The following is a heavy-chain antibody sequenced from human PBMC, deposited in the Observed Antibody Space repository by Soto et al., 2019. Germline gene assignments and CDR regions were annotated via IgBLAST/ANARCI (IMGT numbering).Heavy chain of an antibody. CDR2: IYPADSNT. V-gene: IGHV5-51*03. D-gene: IGHD3-16*01. CDR3: ARFFRGGADY. CDR1: GYRFPTYW. J-gene: IGHJ4*02. Sequence: EVQLIQSGAEVKKPGESLKISCKVSGYRFPTYWIGWVRQMPGKGLEWVGIIYPADSNTRYSPSFQGQVTISADKSISTAYLQWSSLRASDTAMYYCARFFRGGADYWGQGTLVTVSS.